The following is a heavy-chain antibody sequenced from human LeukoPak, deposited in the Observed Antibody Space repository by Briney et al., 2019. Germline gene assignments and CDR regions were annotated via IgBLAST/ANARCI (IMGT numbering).Heavy chain of an antibody. V-gene: IGHV3-21*04. Sequence: GGSLRLSCAASGFTFSSYSMNWVRQAPGKGLEWVSSISSSSSYIYYADSVKGRFTLSRDNSKNTLYLQMNSLRAEDTAVYYCAKDGVPPRFYKWGQGTLVTVSS. CDR1: GFTFSSYS. D-gene: IGHD2-2*02. CDR2: ISSSSSYI. J-gene: IGHJ4*02. CDR3: AKDGVPPRFYK.